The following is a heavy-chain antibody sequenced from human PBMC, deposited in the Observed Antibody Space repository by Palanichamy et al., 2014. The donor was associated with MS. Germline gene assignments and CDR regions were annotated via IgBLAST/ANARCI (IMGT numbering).Heavy chain of an antibody. J-gene: IGHJ4*02. D-gene: IGHD6-6*01. Sequence: QVQLQESGPGLVKPSQTLSLTCTVSGGSISRGTFYWSWIRQPAGKGLEWIGRIYTKWEYQLQPLPSKSRVTMSVDTSKNQFSLKLSSVTAADTAVYYCARDGAARPYFSDYWGQGSLVTVSS. CDR3: ARDGAARPYFSDY. CDR1: GGSISRGTFY. CDR2: IYTKWEY. V-gene: IGHV4-61*02.